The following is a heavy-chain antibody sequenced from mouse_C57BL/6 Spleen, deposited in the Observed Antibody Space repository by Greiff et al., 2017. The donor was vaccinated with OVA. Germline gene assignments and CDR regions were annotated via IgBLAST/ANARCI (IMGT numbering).Heavy chain of an antibody. CDR3: ARDHYFPLDY. V-gene: IGHV5-16*01. D-gene: IGHD1-1*01. Sequence: EVQLVESEGGLVQPGSSMKLSCTASGFTFSDYYLAWVRQVPEKGLEWVAYINYDGSSTYYLDSLQSRFIISRDNATNILYLQRGSVESEDTATYYCARDHYFPLDYWGQGTTLTVSS. J-gene: IGHJ2*01. CDR1: GFTFSDYY. CDR2: INYDGSST.